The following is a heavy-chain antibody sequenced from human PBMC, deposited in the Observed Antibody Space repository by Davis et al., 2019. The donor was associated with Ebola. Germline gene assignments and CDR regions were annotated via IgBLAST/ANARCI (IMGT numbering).Heavy chain of an antibody. J-gene: IGHJ6*02. Sequence: ASVKVSCKASGYTFTSYGISWVRQAPGQGLEWMGWISAYNGNTNYAQKLQGRVTMTTDTSTSTAYMELRSLRSEDTAVYYCARAPLGNWNAGWDYYYGMDVWGQGTTVTVSS. CDR2: ISAYNGNT. CDR3: ARAPLGNWNAGWDYYYGMDV. V-gene: IGHV1-18*01. D-gene: IGHD1-1*01. CDR1: GYTFTSYG.